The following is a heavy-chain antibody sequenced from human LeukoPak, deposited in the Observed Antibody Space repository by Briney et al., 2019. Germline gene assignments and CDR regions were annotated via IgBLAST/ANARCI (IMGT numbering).Heavy chain of an antibody. Sequence: GESLKISCKASGYSFTTYWIGWVRQMPGKGLEWMGIIYPGDSDTRYSPSFQGQVTISVDKSIGTAYLQWSSLKASDTAVYYCARHRDAGYHNRALDVWGQGTTVTVSS. CDR2: IYPGDSDT. CDR3: ARHRDAGYHNRALDV. V-gene: IGHV5-51*01. D-gene: IGHD6-13*01. CDR1: GYSFTTYW. J-gene: IGHJ6*02.